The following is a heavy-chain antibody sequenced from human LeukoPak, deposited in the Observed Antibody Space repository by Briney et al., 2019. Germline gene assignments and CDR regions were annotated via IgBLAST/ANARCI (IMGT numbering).Heavy chain of an antibody. CDR3: ARDERYDSSGYPFDY. V-gene: IGHV1-2*02. Sequence: ASVKVSCKASGYTFTGYFMHWVRQAPGQGLEWMGWINPNSGGTDYAQKSQGRVTMTRDTSISTAYLELSRLTSDDTAVYYCARDERYDSSGYPFDYWGQGTLVTVSS. D-gene: IGHD3-22*01. J-gene: IGHJ4*02. CDR1: GYTFTGYF. CDR2: INPNSGGT.